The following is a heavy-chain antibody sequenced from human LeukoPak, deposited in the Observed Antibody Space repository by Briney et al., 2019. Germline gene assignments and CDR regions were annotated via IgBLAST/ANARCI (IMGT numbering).Heavy chain of an antibody. CDR2: INNRGST. CDR1: GGSFSGYY. CDR3: ARGRYGAGKFDY. D-gene: IGHD1-1*01. Sequence: SETLSLTCAVYGGSFSGYYWSWIRQPPGKGLEWIGEINNRGSTNYNPSLKSRVTISVDTSKNQFSLKLSSVTAADTAVYYCARGRYGAGKFDYWGQGTLVTVSS. V-gene: IGHV4-34*01. J-gene: IGHJ4*02.